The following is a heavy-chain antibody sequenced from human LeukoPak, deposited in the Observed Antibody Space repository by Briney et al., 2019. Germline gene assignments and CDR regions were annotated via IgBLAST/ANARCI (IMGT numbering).Heavy chain of an antibody. Sequence: ASVKVSCKASGYTFTIYGISWVRQAPGQGLEWMGWISAYNGNTNYAQKLQGRVTMTTDTSTSTAYMELRSLRSDDTAVYYCARSDDFWSGTGFDYWGQGTLVTVSS. J-gene: IGHJ4*02. CDR2: ISAYNGNT. CDR1: GYTFTIYG. V-gene: IGHV1-18*01. D-gene: IGHD3-3*01. CDR3: ARSDDFWSGTGFDY.